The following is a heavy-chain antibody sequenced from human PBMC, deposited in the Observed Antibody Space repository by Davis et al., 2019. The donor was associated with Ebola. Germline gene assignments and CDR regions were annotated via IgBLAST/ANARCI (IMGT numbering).Heavy chain of an antibody. V-gene: IGHV4-30-4*02. D-gene: IGHD2-15*01. J-gene: IGHJ5*02. Sequence: SETLSLTCTVSGGSISSGDYYWSWIRQPPGKGLEWIGYIYYSRSTYYNPSLKSRVTISVDTSKNQLSLKLSSVTAADTAVYYCAREVFSILSSRFDPWGQGTLVTVSS. CDR2: IYYSRST. CDR1: GGSISSGDYY. CDR3: AREVFSILSSRFDP.